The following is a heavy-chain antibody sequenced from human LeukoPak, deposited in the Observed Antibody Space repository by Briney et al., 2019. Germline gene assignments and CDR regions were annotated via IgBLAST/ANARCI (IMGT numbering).Heavy chain of an antibody. V-gene: IGHV1-69*05. CDR1: GGTFSSYA. CDR2: IIPIFGTA. D-gene: IGHD6-19*01. CDR3: AKPKQWLAPSPPHY. J-gene: IGHJ4*02. Sequence: EASVKVSCKASGGTFSSYAISWVRQAPGQGPEWMGRIIPIFGTANYAQKFQGRVTITTDESTSTAYMELSSLRAEDTAVYYCAKPKQWLAPSPPHYWGQGTLVTVSS.